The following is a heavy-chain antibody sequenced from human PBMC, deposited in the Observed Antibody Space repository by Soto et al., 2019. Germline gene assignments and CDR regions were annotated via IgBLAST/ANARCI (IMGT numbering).Heavy chain of an antibody. CDR3: AAGGGLPRYY. V-gene: IGHV4-30-2*01. J-gene: IGHJ4*02. D-gene: IGHD5-12*01. Sequence: TLSLTWGVAGGSRGGGCDSWSWLRQPPGKGLEWIGYIYHSGSTYYNPSLKSRVTISVDRSKNQFSLKLSSVTAADTAVYYCAAGGGLPRYYWGQGTLVTVS. CDR1: GGSRGGGCDS. CDR2: IYHSGST.